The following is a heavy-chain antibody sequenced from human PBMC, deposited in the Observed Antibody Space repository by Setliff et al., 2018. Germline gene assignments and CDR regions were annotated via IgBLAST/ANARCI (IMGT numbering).Heavy chain of an antibody. D-gene: IGHD3-10*01. CDR3: ARARFTDY. CDR2: IYHSGST. V-gene: IGHV4-38-2*02. CDR1: GYSISSGYY. Sequence: PSETLSLTCTVSGYSISSGYYWGWIRQPPVKGLEWVGSIYHSGSTYYTPSLKSRVTISVATSKNQFSRKLISVTAADTAVYFCARARFTDYWGQGTLVTVSS. J-gene: IGHJ4*02.